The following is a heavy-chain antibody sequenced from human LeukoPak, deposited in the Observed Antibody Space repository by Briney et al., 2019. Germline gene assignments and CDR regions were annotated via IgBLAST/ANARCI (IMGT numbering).Heavy chain of an antibody. Sequence: GGSLRLSCAASGFTFSSYGMHWVRQAPGKGLEWVAVISYDGSNKYYADSVKGRFTISRDNSKNTLYLQMNSLGAEDTAVYYCAKVGGGYCSSTSCYDYWGQGTLVTVSS. D-gene: IGHD2-2*01. CDR3: AKVGGGYCSSTSCYDY. J-gene: IGHJ4*02. V-gene: IGHV3-30*18. CDR2: ISYDGSNK. CDR1: GFTFSSYG.